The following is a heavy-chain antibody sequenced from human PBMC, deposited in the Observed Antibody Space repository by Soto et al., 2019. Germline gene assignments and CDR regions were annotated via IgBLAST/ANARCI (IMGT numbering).Heavy chain of an antibody. CDR2: INAGNGNT. J-gene: IGHJ5*02. V-gene: IGHV1-3*01. CDR3: ARRHPDT. Sequence: APGQRLAWMGWINAGNGNTKYSQKFQGRVTITRDTSASTAYMELSSLRSEDTAVYYCARRHPDTWGQGTLVTVSS.